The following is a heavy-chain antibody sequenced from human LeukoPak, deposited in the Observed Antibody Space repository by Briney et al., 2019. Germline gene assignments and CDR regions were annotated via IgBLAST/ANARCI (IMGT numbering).Heavy chain of an antibody. CDR1: GFTFSSYP. Sequence: GGSLRLSCAASGFTFSSYPLHWVRQAPGKGLEWVTLISYDGSKIYYADSVKGRFTISRDNSKNTLYLQMNSLRAEDTAVYYCARFRTGRAFDIWGQGTMVTVSS. D-gene: IGHD3/OR15-3a*01. J-gene: IGHJ3*02. CDR2: ISYDGSKI. V-gene: IGHV3-30-3*01. CDR3: ARFRTGRAFDI.